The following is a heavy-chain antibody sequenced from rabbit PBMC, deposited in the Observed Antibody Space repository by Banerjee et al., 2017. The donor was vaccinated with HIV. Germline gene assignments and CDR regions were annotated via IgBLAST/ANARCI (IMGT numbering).Heavy chain of an antibody. Sequence: QEQLVESGGGLVQPEGSLTLTCTASGFSFSSGYYMCWVRQAPGKGLELIGCIYTGSGNTYYASWVNGRFTISRSTSLNTVTLKMTSLTAADTATYFCARDSDRYDDYGDCLDLWGPGTLVTVS. CDR3: ARDSDRYDDYGDCLDL. V-gene: IGHV1S43*01. D-gene: IGHD2-1*01. J-gene: IGHJ4*01. CDR1: GFSFSSGYY. CDR2: IYTGSGNT.